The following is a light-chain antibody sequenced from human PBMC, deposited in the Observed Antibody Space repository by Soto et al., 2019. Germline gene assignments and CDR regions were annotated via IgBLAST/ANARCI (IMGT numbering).Light chain of an antibody. V-gene: IGKV4-1*01. Sequence: DIVMTQSPDSLAVSLGERAIINYKSSRSVLYSSNNKNYLAWYQQKPGQPPNLLISWASTRESGVPDRISGSGSETDFTLTISSLRAEDVAIYYCQQYYDIPLTFGGGTKVDIK. CDR2: WAS. CDR1: RSVLYSSNNKNY. J-gene: IGKJ4*01. CDR3: QQYYDIPLT.